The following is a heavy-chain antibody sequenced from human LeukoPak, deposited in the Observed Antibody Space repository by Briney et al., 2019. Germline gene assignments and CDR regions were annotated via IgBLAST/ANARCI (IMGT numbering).Heavy chain of an antibody. CDR1: GFTFSNYG. Sequence: GGSLRLSCAASGFTFSNYGMHWVRQAPGKGLEWEAVIWYDGSDKYYADSVKGRFTISRDNSKNTLYLQMNSLRAEDTAVYYCARGNWNYYYGMDVWGQGTTVTVSS. J-gene: IGHJ6*02. CDR3: ARGNWNYYYGMDV. V-gene: IGHV3-33*01. CDR2: IWYDGSDK. D-gene: IGHD1-20*01.